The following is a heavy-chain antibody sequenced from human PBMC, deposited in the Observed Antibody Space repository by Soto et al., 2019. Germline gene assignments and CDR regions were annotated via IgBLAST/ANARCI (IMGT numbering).Heavy chain of an antibody. Sequence: GASVKVSCKASGYTFTSYAMHWVRQAPGQRLEWMGWINAGNGNTKYSQKFQGRVTITRDTSASTAYMELSSLRSEDTAVYYCARARCSSTSCYTTYYFDYWGQGTLVTVSS. CDR1: GYTFTSYA. CDR3: ARARCSSTSCYTTYYFDY. J-gene: IGHJ4*02. D-gene: IGHD2-2*02. V-gene: IGHV1-3*01. CDR2: INAGNGNT.